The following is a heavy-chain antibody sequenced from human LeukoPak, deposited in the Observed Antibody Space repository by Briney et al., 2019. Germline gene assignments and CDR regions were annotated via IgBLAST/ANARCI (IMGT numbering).Heavy chain of an antibody. CDR1: GGSFSGYY. J-gene: IGHJ4*02. D-gene: IGHD3-10*01. CDR2: INHSGST. Sequence: SETLSLTCAVYGGSFSGYYWSWIRQPPGKGLEWIGEINHSGSTNYNPSLKSRVTISVDTSKNQFSLKLSSVAAADTAVYYCATLRTGPPRRYYGSGSYIGGYWGQGTLVTVSS. CDR3: ATLRTGPPRRYYGSGSYIGGY. V-gene: IGHV4-34*01.